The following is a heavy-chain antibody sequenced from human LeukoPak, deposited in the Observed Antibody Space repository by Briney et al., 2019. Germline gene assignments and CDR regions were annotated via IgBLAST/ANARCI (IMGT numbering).Heavy chain of an antibody. CDR1: GYTFTGYY. CDR3: ARDRPDIVVVPAANPTDAFDI. CDR2: INPNSGGT. V-gene: IGHV1-2*06. Sequence: ASVKVSCKASGYTFTGYYMHWVRQAPGQGLEWMGRINPNSGGTNYAQKFQGRVTMTGDTSISTAYMELSRLRSDDTAVYYCARDRPDIVVVPAANPTDAFDIWGQGTMVTVSS. D-gene: IGHD2-2*01. J-gene: IGHJ3*02.